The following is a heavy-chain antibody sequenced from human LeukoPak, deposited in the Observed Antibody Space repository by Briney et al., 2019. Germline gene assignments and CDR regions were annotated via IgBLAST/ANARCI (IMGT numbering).Heavy chain of an antibody. CDR1: GFTFSLYS. Sequence: WGSLRLSCAASGFTFSLYSMNWVRQAPGKGLEWVSSISSGSDYIFYGDSLKGRFSISRDNAKNSLYLQMNSLRAEDTAVYYCARGGRRFDSWGQGTLVSVSS. CDR2: ISSGSDYI. V-gene: IGHV3-21*01. CDR3: ARGGRRFDS. D-gene: IGHD2-15*01. J-gene: IGHJ5*01.